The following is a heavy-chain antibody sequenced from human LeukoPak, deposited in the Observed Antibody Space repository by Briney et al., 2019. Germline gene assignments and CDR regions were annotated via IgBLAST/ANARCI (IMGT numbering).Heavy chain of an antibody. D-gene: IGHD2-2*02. V-gene: IGHV3-23*01. CDR1: GFTFSSYA. CDR3: AKLGTSGYTGVAY. J-gene: IGHJ4*02. Sequence: PGGSLRLSCAASGFTFSSYAMSWVRQPPGKGLEWVSAISGSGGSTYYADSVKGRFTISRDNSKNTLYLQMNSLIAEDTAVYYCAKLGTSGYTGVAYWGQGTLVTVSS. CDR2: ISGSGGST.